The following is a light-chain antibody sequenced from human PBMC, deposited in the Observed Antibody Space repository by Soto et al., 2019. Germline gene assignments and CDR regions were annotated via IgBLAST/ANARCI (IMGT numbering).Light chain of an antibody. CDR3: QQFGSSPWT. CDR2: GAS. CDR1: QNVAGSF. V-gene: IGKV3-20*01. Sequence: EIVLTQSPGTLSLSPGERATLSCRASQNVAGSFLAWYQQKPGQAPRLLIYGASSRATGIPDRFSGSGSGTDFTLTISRLDPEDFAVYYCQQFGSSPWTFGQGTKVEIK. J-gene: IGKJ1*01.